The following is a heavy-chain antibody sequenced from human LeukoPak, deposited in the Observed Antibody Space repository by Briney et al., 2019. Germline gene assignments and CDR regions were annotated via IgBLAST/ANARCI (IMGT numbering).Heavy chain of an antibody. CDR3: ARRLSVREGSSWSLDY. Sequence: GGSLRLSCAASGFTFSSYSMNWVRQAPGKGLEWVSSISSSSSYIYYADSVKGRFTISRDNAKNSLYLQMNSLRAEDTAVYYCARRLSVREGSSWSLDYWGQGTLVTVSS. CDR2: ISSSSSYI. CDR1: GFTFSSYS. D-gene: IGHD6-13*01. J-gene: IGHJ4*02. V-gene: IGHV3-21*01.